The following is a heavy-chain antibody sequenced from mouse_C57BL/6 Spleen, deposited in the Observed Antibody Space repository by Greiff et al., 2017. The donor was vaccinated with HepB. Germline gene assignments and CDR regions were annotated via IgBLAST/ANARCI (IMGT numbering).Heavy chain of an antibody. D-gene: IGHD2-4*01. CDR3: ARDRDYYEYDEGAMDY. Sequence: EVQRVESGGGLVKPGGSLKLSCAASGFTFSSYAMSWVRQTPEKRLEWVATISDGGSYTYYPDNVKGRFTISRDNAKNNLYLQMSHLKSEDTAMYYCARDRDYYEYDEGAMDYWGQGTSVTVSS. CDR2: ISDGGSYT. V-gene: IGHV5-4*01. CDR1: GFTFSSYA. J-gene: IGHJ4*01.